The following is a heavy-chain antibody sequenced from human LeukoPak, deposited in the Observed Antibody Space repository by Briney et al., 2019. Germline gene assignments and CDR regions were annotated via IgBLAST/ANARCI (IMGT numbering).Heavy chain of an antibody. Sequence: PGGSLRLSCAASGFTFSSYWMSWVRQAPGKGLEWVANIKQDGSEKYYEDSVKGRFTISRDNAKNSLYLQMNSLRAEDTAVYYCARDTFYGGKKLLNYWGQGTLVTVSS. V-gene: IGHV3-7*03. J-gene: IGHJ4*02. CDR1: GFTFSSYW. CDR3: ARDTFYGGKKLLNY. CDR2: IKQDGSEK. D-gene: IGHD4-23*01.